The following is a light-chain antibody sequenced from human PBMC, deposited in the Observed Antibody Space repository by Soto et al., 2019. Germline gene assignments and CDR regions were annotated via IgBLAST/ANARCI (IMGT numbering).Light chain of an antibody. CDR2: DAS. Sequence: VMKKSPATLSVSTGESATLSCRASQSVSSNLAWHQQKPGQAPRTLMYDASTRATGISARFSGSGSGTEFTLTISSLQSEDFAVYYCQQYHNWPITFGQGTRLEIK. CDR1: QSVSSN. J-gene: IGKJ5*01. CDR3: QQYHNWPIT. V-gene: IGKV3-15*01.